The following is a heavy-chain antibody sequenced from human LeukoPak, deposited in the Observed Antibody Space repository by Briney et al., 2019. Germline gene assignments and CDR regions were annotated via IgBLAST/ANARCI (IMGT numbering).Heavy chain of an antibody. Sequence: SETLSLTCTVSGGSISSGSYYWSWIRQPAGKGLEWIGRIYTSGSTNYNPSLKSRVTISVDTSKNQFSLKLSSVTAADTAVYYCAREDLTASTDDYWGQGTLVTVSS. D-gene: IGHD2-21*02. V-gene: IGHV4-61*02. CDR3: AREDLTASTDDY. CDR2: IYTSGST. CDR1: GGSISSGSYY. J-gene: IGHJ4*02.